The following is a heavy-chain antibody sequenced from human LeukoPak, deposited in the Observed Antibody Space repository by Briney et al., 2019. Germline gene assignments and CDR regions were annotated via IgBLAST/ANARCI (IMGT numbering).Heavy chain of an antibody. J-gene: IGHJ6*02. Sequence: SETLSLTCTVSGGSISSYYWSWIRQPPGKGLEWIGYIYYSGSTNYNPSLKGRVTISVDTSKNQFSLKLSSVTAADTAVYYCARRRVVASPPLYYYGMDVWGQGTTVTVSS. CDR2: IYYSGST. CDR3: ARRRVVASPPLYYYGMDV. V-gene: IGHV4-59*08. D-gene: IGHD2-15*01. CDR1: GGSISSYY.